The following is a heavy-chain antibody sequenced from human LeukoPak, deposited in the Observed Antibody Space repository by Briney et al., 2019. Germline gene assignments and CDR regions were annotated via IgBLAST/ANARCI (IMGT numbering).Heavy chain of an antibody. J-gene: IGHJ4*02. CDR3: ARTEPSTEGIKYYFDY. Sequence: SQTLSLTCTVSGGSISSGGYYWSWIRQHPGKGLEWIGYIYYSGSTYYNPSLKSRVTISVDTSKNQFSLKLSSVTAADTAVYYCARTEPSTEGIKYYFDYWGQGTLVTVSS. CDR1: GGSISSGGYY. CDR2: IYYSGST. V-gene: IGHV4-31*03. D-gene: IGHD5-12*01.